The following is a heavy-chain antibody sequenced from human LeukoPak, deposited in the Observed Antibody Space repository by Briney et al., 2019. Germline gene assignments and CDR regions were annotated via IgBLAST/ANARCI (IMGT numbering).Heavy chain of an antibody. V-gene: IGHV4-59*01. CDR1: GGSISSYY. D-gene: IGHD4-23*01. J-gene: IGHJ4*02. CDR2: IYYSGST. Sequence: SETLSLTCTVSGGSISSYYWSWIRQPPGKGLEWIGYIYYSGSTNYNPFLKSRVIISVDTSKNQFSLKLTSVTAADTAVYYCARLTQITAWYIHYWGQGTLVTVSS. CDR3: ARLTQITAWYIHY.